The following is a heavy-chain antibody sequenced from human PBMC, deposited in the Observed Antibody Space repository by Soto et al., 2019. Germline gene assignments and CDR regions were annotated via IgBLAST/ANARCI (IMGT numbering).Heavy chain of an antibody. Sequence: PGGSLRLSCAASGFTFSSYGMHWVRQAPGKGLEWVAVISYDGSNKYYADSVKGRFTISRDNSKNTLYLQMNSLRAEDTAVYYCAKEMAMVCFDYWGQGTLDTVYS. V-gene: IGHV3-30*18. D-gene: IGHD5-18*01. CDR1: GFTFSSYG. CDR2: ISYDGSNK. J-gene: IGHJ4*02. CDR3: AKEMAMVCFDY.